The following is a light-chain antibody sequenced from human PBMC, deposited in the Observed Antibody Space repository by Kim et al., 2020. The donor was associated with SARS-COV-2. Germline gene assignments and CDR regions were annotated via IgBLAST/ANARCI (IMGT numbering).Light chain of an antibody. V-gene: IGKV1-27*01. J-gene: IGKJ3*01. CDR2: AAS. CDR1: QGSSNY. Sequence: ASVGDRVTITCRATQGSSNYLAWYQQKAGKAPKLLIYAASTLQSGVPSRFSGGGSGTDFTLTISSLQPEDVATYYCQKYSSAPFTFGPGTKVDIK. CDR3: QKYSSAPFT.